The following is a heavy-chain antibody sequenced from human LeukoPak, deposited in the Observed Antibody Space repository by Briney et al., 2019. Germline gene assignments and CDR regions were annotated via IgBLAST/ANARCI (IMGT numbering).Heavy chain of an antibody. Sequence: SETLSLTCAVYGGSFSGYYWSWIRQPPGKGLEWIGYIYYSGSTKYNPSLKSRVTISVDTSKSQFSLKLSSVTAADTAVYYCASVWSSSSARFDPWGQGTLVTVSS. J-gene: IGHJ5*02. CDR2: IYYSGST. CDR3: ASVWSSSSARFDP. V-gene: IGHV4-59*01. D-gene: IGHD6-6*01. CDR1: GGSFSGYY.